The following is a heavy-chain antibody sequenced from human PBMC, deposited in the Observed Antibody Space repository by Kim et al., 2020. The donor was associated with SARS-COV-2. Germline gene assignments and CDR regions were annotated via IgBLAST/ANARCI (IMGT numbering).Heavy chain of an antibody. J-gene: IGHJ4*02. CDR2: IYSGRST. Sequence: GGSLRLSCAASGFTVSNNYMSWVRQAPGKGLEWVSVIYSGRSTYYADSVKGRFTISRDNSKDTLYLQMNSLGAEDTDVYYCARVSLSSGWENYYLDYWGQGPLVTSPS. CDR1: GFTVSNNY. CDR3: ARVSLSSGWENYYLDY. D-gene: IGHD6-19*01. V-gene: IGHV3-53*01.